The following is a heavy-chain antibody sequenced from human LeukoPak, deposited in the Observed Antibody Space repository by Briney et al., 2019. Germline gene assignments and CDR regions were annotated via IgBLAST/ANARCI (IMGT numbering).Heavy chain of an antibody. V-gene: IGHV3-48*01. D-gene: IGHD5-12*01. J-gene: IGHJ4*02. CDR2: ISITSSTI. CDR3: AAGGSGYGYFDY. Sequence: GGSLRLSCAASGFTFSNYNMNWVRQAPGRGLEWVSYISITSSTIYYADSVKGRFTISRDNAKNSLYLQMNSLRADDTAVYYCAAGGSGYGYFDYWGQGALVTVSS. CDR1: GFTFSNYN.